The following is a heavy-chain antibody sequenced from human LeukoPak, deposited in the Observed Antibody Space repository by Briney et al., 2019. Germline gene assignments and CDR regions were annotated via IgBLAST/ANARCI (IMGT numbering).Heavy chain of an antibody. V-gene: IGHV4-34*01. J-gene: IGHJ4*02. CDR3: ARRLGSYPDY. D-gene: IGHD3-10*01. CDR1: GVSFSGYY. Sequence: SETLSLTCAVYGVSFSGYYWSWIRQPPGKGLEWIGEINHSGSTNYNPSLKSRVTISVDTSKNQFSLKLSSVTAADTAVYYCARRLGSYPDYWGQGTLVTVSS. CDR2: INHSGST.